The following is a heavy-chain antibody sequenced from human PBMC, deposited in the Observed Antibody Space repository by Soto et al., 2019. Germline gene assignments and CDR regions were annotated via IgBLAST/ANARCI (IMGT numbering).Heavy chain of an antibody. CDR3: ARVGYCSGGSCYFVLFSSYYYYYYFMDV. Sequence: GGSLRLSCAASGFTFSSYWMSWVRQALGKGLEWVANIKQDGSEKYYVDSVKGRFTISRDNAKNSLYLQMNSLRAEDTAVYYCARVGYCSGGSCYFVLFSSYYYYYYFMDVWGKGTTVTVSS. CDR1: GFTFSSYW. V-gene: IGHV3-7*01. CDR2: IKQDGSEK. D-gene: IGHD2-15*01. J-gene: IGHJ6*03.